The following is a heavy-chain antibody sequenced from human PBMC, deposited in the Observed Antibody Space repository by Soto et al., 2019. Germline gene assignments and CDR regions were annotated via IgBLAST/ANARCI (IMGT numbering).Heavy chain of an antibody. J-gene: IGHJ4*02. V-gene: IGHV4-59*01. CDR1: GDSSGSYK. Sequence: TSETLSLTCTVSGDSSGSYKWSWIRQPPGTGLQWMGYIDSSGITSYNPSLRSRVTISVDTSKNQFSLKLSSVTAADTAVYYCARVRGYSGYDYVDYWGQGTLVTVS. D-gene: IGHD5-12*01. CDR2: IDSSGIT. CDR3: ARVRGYSGYDYVDY.